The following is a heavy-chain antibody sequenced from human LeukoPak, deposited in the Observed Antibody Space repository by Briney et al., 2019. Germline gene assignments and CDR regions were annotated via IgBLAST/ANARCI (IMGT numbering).Heavy chain of an antibody. CDR3: AKGSDIVVVPAAMYHY. J-gene: IGHJ4*02. D-gene: IGHD2-2*01. Sequence: GGSLRLSSAASGFTFSSYAMSWVRQAPGKGLEWVSAISGSGGSTYYADSVKGRFTISRDNSKNTLYLQMNSLRAEDTAVYYCAKGSDIVVVPAAMYHYWGQGTLVTVSS. CDR1: GFTFSSYA. V-gene: IGHV3-23*01. CDR2: ISGSGGST.